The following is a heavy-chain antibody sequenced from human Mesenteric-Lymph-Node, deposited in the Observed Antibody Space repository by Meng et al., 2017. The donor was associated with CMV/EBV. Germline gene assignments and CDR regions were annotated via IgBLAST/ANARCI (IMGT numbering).Heavy chain of an antibody. J-gene: IGHJ5*02. D-gene: IGHD6-13*01. V-gene: IGHV4-34*01. Sequence: SETLSLTCAVYGGSFSGYYWSWIRQPPGKGLEWIGEINHSGSTNYNPSLKSRVTISVDTSKNQFSLKLSSVTAADTAVYYCARDFSGAGAAAGMGWFDPWGQGTLVTVSS. CDR3: ARDFSGAGAAAGMGWFDP. CDR2: INHSGST. CDR1: GGSFSGYY.